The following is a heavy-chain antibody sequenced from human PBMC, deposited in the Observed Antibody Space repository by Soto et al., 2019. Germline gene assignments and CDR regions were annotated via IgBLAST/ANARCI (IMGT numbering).Heavy chain of an antibody. J-gene: IGHJ6*02. CDR3: ARDITMVRGVIARYYYGMDV. D-gene: IGHD3-10*01. CDR1: GFTFSSYG. V-gene: IGHV3-33*01. Sequence: QVQLVESGGGVVQPGRSLRLSCAASGFTFSSYGMHWVRQAPGKGLEWVAVIWYDGSNKYYADSVKGRFTISRDNSKNRLYLQMNSSRAEDTAVYYCARDITMVRGVIARYYYGMDVWGQGTTVTVSS. CDR2: IWYDGSNK.